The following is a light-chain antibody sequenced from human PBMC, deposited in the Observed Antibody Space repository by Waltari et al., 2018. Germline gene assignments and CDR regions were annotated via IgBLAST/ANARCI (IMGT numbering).Light chain of an antibody. J-gene: IGKJ1*01. Sequence: DIQMTQSPSSLSASVGDRVTITCLASHTISRSVNWYQHKPGKAPNLLIYAASSLQSGGPSRFSGSGSGRDFTLIITSLQPEDFATYYCQQSYSFTRTFGQGTKVEIK. V-gene: IGKV1-39*01. CDR1: HTISRS. CDR2: AAS. CDR3: QQSYSFTRT.